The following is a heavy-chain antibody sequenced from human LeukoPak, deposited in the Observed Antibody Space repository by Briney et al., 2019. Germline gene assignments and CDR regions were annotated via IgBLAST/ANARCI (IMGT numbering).Heavy chain of an antibody. Sequence: SGGSLRLSCAASGFTFSSYSMDWVRQAPGKGLEWVSSISSSSSYIYYADSVKGRFTISRDNAKNSLYLQMNSLRAEHTAVYYCARDPPQAWQWPDFDYWGQGTLVTVSS. V-gene: IGHV3-21*01. D-gene: IGHD6-19*01. CDR2: ISSSSSYI. J-gene: IGHJ4*02. CDR3: ARDPPQAWQWPDFDY. CDR1: GFTFSSYS.